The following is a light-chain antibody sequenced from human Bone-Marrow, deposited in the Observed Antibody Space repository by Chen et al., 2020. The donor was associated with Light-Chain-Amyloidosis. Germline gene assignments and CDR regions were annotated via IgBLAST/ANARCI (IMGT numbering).Light chain of an antibody. CDR1: SGSMASNY. V-gene: IGLV6-57*01. CDR3: QSYVAANHVI. J-gene: IGLJ2*01. Sequence: NFMLTQPHSVSESPGKTVAISCTRSSGSMASNYVQWYQQRPGSFPTTLIYEHKQRPSGVLERFSGSVDVSANAAYLRISGLDNEYGANDYCQSYVAANHVIFCGGTMLTVL. CDR2: EHK.